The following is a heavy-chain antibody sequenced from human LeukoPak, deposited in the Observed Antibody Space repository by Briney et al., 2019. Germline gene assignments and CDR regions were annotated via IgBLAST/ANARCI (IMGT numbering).Heavy chain of an antibody. CDR3: AREGARGYGSSWTGYFDY. V-gene: IGHV1-46*01. CDR1: GYTFTSYY. D-gene: IGHD6-13*01. J-gene: IGHJ4*02. CDR2: INPSGGST. Sequence: ASVKVSCKASGYTFTSYYMHWVRQAPGQGLEWMGIINPSGGSTSYAQKFQGRVTMTRDTSTSTVYMELSSLRSEDTAVYYCAREGARGYGSSWTGYFDYWGQGTLVTVSS.